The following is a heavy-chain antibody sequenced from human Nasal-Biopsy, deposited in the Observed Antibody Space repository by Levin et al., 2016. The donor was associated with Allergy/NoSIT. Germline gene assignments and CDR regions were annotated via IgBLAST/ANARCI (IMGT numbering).Heavy chain of an antibody. CDR3: TRGRYSGYDFKYYYYGMDV. CDR2: ISGSGTII. Sequence: GGSLRLSCAASGFSFSTYSMNWVRQAPGKGLEWVSSISGSGTIIYNANSVEGRFTISRDNAKSSLFLLMNSLGAEDTAVYYCTRGRYSGYDFKYYYYGMDVWGQGTTVTVSS. D-gene: IGHD5-12*01. CDR1: GFSFSTYS. V-gene: IGHV3-21*01. J-gene: IGHJ6*02.